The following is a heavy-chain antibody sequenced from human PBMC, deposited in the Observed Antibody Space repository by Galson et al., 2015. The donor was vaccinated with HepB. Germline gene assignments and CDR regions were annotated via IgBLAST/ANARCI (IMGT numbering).Heavy chain of an antibody. CDR3: ARDKEYVQTMVLAI. Sequence: SVKVSCKASGSTFTTYHIHWVRQGPGQGLEWMGIINPSGGSANYAQKFRDRVTMTRDTATGTVYMELNNLRSEDTGVYYCARDKEYVQTMVLAIWGQGSLVTVAS. V-gene: IGHV1-46*01. J-gene: IGHJ4*02. CDR1: GSTFTTYH. D-gene: IGHD2-8*02. CDR2: INPSGGSA.